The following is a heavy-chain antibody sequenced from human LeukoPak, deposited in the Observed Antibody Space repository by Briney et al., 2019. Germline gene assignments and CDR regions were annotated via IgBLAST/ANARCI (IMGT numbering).Heavy chain of an antibody. CDR1: GFTYSSYS. Sequence: KPGGSLRLSCAASGFTYSSYSMNWVRQAPGKGLEWVSSISSGGSVIYYADSVKGRFTIYRDEVKKSVFLQMNSLRAEDTAVYYCTREPYMDVWGRGTAVTVSS. CDR2: ISSGGSVI. CDR3: TREPYMDV. V-gene: IGHV3-21*01. J-gene: IGHJ6*04.